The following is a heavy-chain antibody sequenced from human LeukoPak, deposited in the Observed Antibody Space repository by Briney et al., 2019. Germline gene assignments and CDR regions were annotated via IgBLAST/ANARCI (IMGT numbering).Heavy chain of an antibody. CDR1: GYTFTGYY. CDR3: ARDHGSGSRAIDY. CDR2: INPNSGGT. J-gene: IGHJ4*02. V-gene: IGHV1-2*02. D-gene: IGHD3-10*01. Sequence: ASVKVSCKASGYTFTGYYMHWVRQAPGQGLEWMGWINPNSGGTNYAQKFQGRVTMTRDTSISTAYMELSRLRSDDTAVYYCARDHGSGSRAIDYWGQGTLVTVSS.